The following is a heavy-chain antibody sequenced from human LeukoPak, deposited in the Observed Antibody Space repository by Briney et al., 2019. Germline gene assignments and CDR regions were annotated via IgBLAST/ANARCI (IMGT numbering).Heavy chain of an antibody. CDR1: GFTFSDFA. J-gene: IGHJ4*02. Sequence: GGSLRLSCAASGFTFSDFAMIWVRQSPGKKGLEWVSSIFQGGGEIHYADSVKGRFTISRDNSKNTLYLQMNSLRAEDTAVYYCARLGSSGYYSDYWGQGTLVTVSS. V-gene: IGHV3-23*01. CDR3: ARLGSSGYYSDY. CDR2: IFQGGGEI. D-gene: IGHD3-22*01.